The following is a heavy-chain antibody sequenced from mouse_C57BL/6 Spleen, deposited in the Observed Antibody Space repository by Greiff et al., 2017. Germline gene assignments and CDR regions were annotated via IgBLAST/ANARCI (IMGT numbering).Heavy chain of an antibody. Sequence: QVQLQQSGAELARPGASVKLSCKASGYTFTSSGISWVKQRTGQGLEWIGEIYPRSGNTYYNEKFKGKATLTADKSSSTAYMELRSLTSEDSAVYFCARDYGSSYGYFDVWGTGTTVTVSS. CDR1: GYTFTSSG. D-gene: IGHD1-1*01. CDR3: ARDYGSSYGYFDV. V-gene: IGHV1-81*01. CDR2: IYPRSGNT. J-gene: IGHJ1*03.